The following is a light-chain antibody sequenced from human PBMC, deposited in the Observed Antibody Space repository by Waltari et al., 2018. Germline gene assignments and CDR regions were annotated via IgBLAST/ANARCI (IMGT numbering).Light chain of an antibody. J-gene: IGLJ3*02. Sequence: QSALTQPRSLSGSPGQSVTIPCTGTSGDIGGYNYVSWYQHHPGTAPKLMIYDVTKRPSGVPDRFSGSKSGNTASLTISGLQAEDEADYYCCSYAGTYTLVFGGGTKLTVL. CDR3: CSYAGTYTLV. CDR1: SGDIGGYNY. V-gene: IGLV2-11*01. CDR2: DVT.